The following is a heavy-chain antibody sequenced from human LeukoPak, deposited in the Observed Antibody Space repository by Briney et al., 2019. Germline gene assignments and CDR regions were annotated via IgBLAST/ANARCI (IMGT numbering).Heavy chain of an antibody. V-gene: IGHV4-59*08. D-gene: IGHD3-10*01. CDR1: GGSISSYY. J-gene: IGHJ5*02. CDR3: ASGHYYGSGSYFGWFDH. Sequence: SETLSLTCTVSGGSISSYYWSWIRQPPGKGLEWIGYIYYSGSTNYNPSLKSRVTISVDTSKNQFSLKLSSVTAAGTAVYYCASGHYYGSGSYFGWFDHWGQGTLVTVSS. CDR2: IYYSGST.